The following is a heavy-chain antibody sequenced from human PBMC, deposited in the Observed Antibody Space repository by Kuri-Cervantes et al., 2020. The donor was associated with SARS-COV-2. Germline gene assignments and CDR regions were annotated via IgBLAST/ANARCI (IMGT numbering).Heavy chain of an antibody. D-gene: IGHD3-3*01. CDR3: ATRPRFLEWLLSYYFDY. CDR2: IIPILGTA. Sequence: SVKVSCKASGGTFSSYAISWVRQAPGQGLEWMGRIIPILGTANYAQKFQGRVTITADKSTSTAYMELSSLRSEDTAVYYCATRPRFLEWLLSYYFDYWGQGTLVTVSS. CDR1: GGTFSSYA. J-gene: IGHJ4*02. V-gene: IGHV1-69*04.